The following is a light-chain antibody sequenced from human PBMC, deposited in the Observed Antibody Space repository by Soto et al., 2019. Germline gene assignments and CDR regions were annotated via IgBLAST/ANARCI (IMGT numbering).Light chain of an antibody. J-gene: IGKJ2*01. CDR3: QQYKNWPPYT. V-gene: IGKV3-15*01. CDR1: QSVNSG. CDR2: SAS. Sequence: EIVMTQSPATLSVSPGERVTLSCRASQSVNSGLAWYQQKPGQAPRLLIYSASTRATGIPVRFSGSGSGTDFTLTISSLQSEDFAVYYCQQYKNWPPYTFGQGTKLEIK.